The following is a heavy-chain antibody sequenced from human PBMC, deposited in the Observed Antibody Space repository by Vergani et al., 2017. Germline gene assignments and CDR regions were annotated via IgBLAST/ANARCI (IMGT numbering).Heavy chain of an antibody. D-gene: IGHD2-15*01. CDR1: GFTSSYYG. V-gene: IGHV3-30*03. CDR3: ATKSGRTPCCQIGYLRE. Sequence: QVHLVESGGGVVQPGRSLRLSCVVSGFTSSYYGMHWVRQAPGKGLEWVAVISYDGTQKYYADSVKGRFTISRDNSKSTLYLQMNSLRTEDTAVYYWATKSGRTPCCQIGYLREWGQGTLVTVSS. J-gene: IGHJ1*01. CDR2: ISYDGTQK.